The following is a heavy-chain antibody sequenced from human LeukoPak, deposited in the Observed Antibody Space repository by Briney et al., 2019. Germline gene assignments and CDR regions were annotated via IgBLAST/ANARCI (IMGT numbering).Heavy chain of an antibody. CDR1: GLTFRTYW. J-gene: IGHJ4*02. CDR3: VAGMGNY. D-gene: IGHD1-26*01. CDR2: INSDGNII. Sequence: GGSLRLSCAASGLTFRTYWMHWVRQVPGKGLVWVSRINSDGNIITYADSVKGRFTISRDNTRNMVYLQMNSLTAEDSAVYYCVAGMGNYWGQGTLVSV. V-gene: IGHV3-74*01.